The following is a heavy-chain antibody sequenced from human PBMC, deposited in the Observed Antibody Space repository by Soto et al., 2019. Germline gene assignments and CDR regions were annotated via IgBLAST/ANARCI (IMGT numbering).Heavy chain of an antibody. D-gene: IGHD1-26*01. CDR1: GFTFSSYA. V-gene: IGHV3-23*01. CDR2: ISGSGGST. J-gene: IGHJ4*02. CDR3: ARSPKGLGNFDY. Sequence: GGSLRLSCAASGFTFSSYAMSWVRQAPGKGLEWVSAISGSGGSTYYADSVKGRFTISRDNSKNTLYLQMNSLRAEYTAVYYCARSPKGLGNFDYWGQGTLVTVSS.